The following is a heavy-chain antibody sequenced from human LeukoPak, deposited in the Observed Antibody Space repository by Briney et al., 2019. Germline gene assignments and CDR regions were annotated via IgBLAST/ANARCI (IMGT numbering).Heavy chain of an antibody. CDR3: GRRFAVSSGFDL. Sequence: QAGGSLRLSCAASGFTFSNYAMTWARQPPGKGLEWVSVFYGGGTTYYADSVKGRFTISRDISKNTLYLQMSSLRDEDTAVYYCGRRFAVSSGFDLWGQGTLVTVSS. J-gene: IGHJ4*02. D-gene: IGHD3-3*01. CDR2: FYGGGTT. V-gene: IGHV3-66*02. CDR1: GFTFSNYA.